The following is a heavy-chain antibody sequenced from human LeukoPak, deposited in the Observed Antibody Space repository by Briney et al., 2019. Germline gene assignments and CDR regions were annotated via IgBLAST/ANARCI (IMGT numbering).Heavy chain of an antibody. Sequence: PGGSLRLSCTAPGLSLNNYAMSWVRQVPGKGLEWVSASSSSDDGKWYAESVRGRFTISRDTSKNTVYLQMNSLRVEDAGVYYCAKPLGATNDYWGQGTLVTVSS. J-gene: IGHJ4*02. D-gene: IGHD1-26*01. CDR3: AKPLGATNDY. CDR2: SSSSDDGK. CDR1: GLSLNNYA. V-gene: IGHV3-23*01.